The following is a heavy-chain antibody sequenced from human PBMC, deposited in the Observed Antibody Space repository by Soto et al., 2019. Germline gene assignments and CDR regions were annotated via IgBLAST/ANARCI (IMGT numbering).Heavy chain of an antibody. CDR3: ARDRYIAARHYYFDY. V-gene: IGHV4-31*03. Sequence: SETLSLTCTVSGGSISSGGYYWSWIRQHPGKGLEWIGYIYYSGSTYYNPSLKSRVTISVDTFKNQFSLKLSSVTAADTALYYCARDRYIAARHYYFDYWGQGTLVTVSS. J-gene: IGHJ4*02. CDR2: IYYSGST. D-gene: IGHD6-6*01. CDR1: GGSISSGGYY.